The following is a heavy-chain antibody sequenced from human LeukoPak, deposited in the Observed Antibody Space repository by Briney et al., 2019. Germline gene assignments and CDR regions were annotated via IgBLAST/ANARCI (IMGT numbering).Heavy chain of an antibody. CDR2: IYYSGST. V-gene: IGHV4-39*07. D-gene: IGHD2-2*01. CDR3: ARDNLVVVPADNWFDP. CDR1: GGSITSNSYY. J-gene: IGHJ5*02. Sequence: PSETLSLTCTVSGGSITSNSYYWGWIRQPPGKGLEWIGSIYYSGSTYYNPSLKSRVTISVDTSKNQFSLKLISVTAADTAVYYCARDNLVVVPADNWFDPWGQGTLVTVSS.